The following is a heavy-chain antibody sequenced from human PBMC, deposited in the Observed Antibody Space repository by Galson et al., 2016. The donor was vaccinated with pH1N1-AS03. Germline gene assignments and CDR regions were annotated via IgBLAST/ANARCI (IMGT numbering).Heavy chain of an antibody. J-gene: IGHJ4*02. CDR2: LNENGGTT. CDR3: VRDQGGGDDY. V-gene: IGHV3-74*01. Sequence: SLRLSCAASGFVFSAYWMHWVRQAPGKGLVWVSHLNENGGTTRYADSVRGRFTISRDNAKNTLYLQMNTLSAEDTAVDYWVRDQGGGDDYWGQGTLVTVTS. D-gene: IGHD3-10*01. CDR1: GFVFSAYW.